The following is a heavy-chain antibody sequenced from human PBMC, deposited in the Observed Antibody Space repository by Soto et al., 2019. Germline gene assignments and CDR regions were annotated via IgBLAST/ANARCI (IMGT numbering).Heavy chain of an antibody. D-gene: IGHD2-2*01. J-gene: IGHJ6*02. V-gene: IGHV4-39*01. CDR2: FYYSEST. CDR1: GSSISSGPDS. CDR3: ARLGGYCSSTSCYGYYGMDV. Sequence: SETLSVTCTVSGSSISSGPDSWGWIPQPPGEGLEWIGTFYYSESTYYNPSLESRVTISVDTSKNQFSLKVSSVTVADTAVYYCARLGGYCSSTSCYGYYGMDVWGQGTTVT.